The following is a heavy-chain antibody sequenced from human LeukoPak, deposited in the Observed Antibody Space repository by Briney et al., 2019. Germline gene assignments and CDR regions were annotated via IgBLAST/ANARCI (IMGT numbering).Heavy chain of an antibody. Sequence: GGSLRLSCAASGFTLRSYDMSLVRQAPGKGLEWVAATSGSGVNSYYADSVRGRFTISRDNSQNTLYLQMDSLRAEDTALYYCAKEYSGYDFDYWGQGTLVTVSS. CDR3: AKEYSGYDFDY. J-gene: IGHJ4*02. V-gene: IGHV3-23*01. D-gene: IGHD5-12*01. CDR2: TSGSGVNS. CDR1: GFTLRSYD.